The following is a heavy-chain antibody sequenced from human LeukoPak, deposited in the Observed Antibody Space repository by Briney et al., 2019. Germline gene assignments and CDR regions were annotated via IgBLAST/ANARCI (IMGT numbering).Heavy chain of an antibody. Sequence: GGSLRLSCAASGFIFSSYVMSWVRQAPGKGLEWVSYITGSISTIYYTDSVKGRFTISRDNAKNSVYLQMNSLRLEDTAVYYCARTGLGLYSFDYWGQGTLVTVSS. CDR1: GFIFSSYV. J-gene: IGHJ4*02. CDR3: ARTGLGLYSFDY. CDR2: ITGSISTI. V-gene: IGHV3-48*01. D-gene: IGHD3/OR15-3a*01.